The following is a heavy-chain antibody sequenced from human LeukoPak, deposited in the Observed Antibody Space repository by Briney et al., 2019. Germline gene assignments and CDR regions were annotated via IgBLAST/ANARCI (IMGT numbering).Heavy chain of an antibody. CDR2: ISYDGSDK. J-gene: IGHJ6*02. CDR3: AKGIRYCSSTSCYYVHYYYGMDV. D-gene: IGHD2-2*01. CDR1: GFTFSSYG. V-gene: IGHV3-30*18. Sequence: PGGSLRLSCAASGFTFSSYGMHWVRQAPGKGLEWVAVISYDGSDKYYADSVKGRFTISRDNSKNTLHLQMNSLRAEDTAVYYCAKGIRYCSSTSCYYVHYYYGMDVWGQGTTVTVSS.